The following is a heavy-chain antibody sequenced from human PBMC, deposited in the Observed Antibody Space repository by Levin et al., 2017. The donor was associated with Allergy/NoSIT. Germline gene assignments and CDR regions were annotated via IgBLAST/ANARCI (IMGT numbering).Heavy chain of an antibody. J-gene: IGHJ3*02. CDR3: AGYIGGPEWELRWPGEDAFDI. Sequence: ASVKVSCKGSGYSFTSYWIGWVRQMPGKGLEWMGSIYPGDSDTRYSPSFQGQVTISADKSISTAYLQWSSLKASDTARYYCAGYIGGPEWELRWPGEDAFDIRGNGKMVTVSS. V-gene: IGHV5-51*01. D-gene: IGHD1-26*01. CDR2: IYPGDSDT. CDR1: GYSFTSYW.